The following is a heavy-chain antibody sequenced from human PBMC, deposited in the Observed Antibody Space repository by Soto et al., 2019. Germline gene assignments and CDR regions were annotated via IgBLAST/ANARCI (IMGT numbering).Heavy chain of an antibody. Sequence: EVQLVESGGGLVKPGGSLRLSCAASGFTFSSYSMNWVRQAPGKGLEWVSSISSSSSYIYYADSVKGRFTISRDNAKNSLYLQMNSLRAEDTAVYYCARGGTGRIAARPGAYYFDYWGQGTLVTVSS. CDR3: ARGGTGRIAARPGAYYFDY. V-gene: IGHV3-21*01. CDR2: ISSSSSYI. D-gene: IGHD6-6*01. J-gene: IGHJ4*02. CDR1: GFTFSSYS.